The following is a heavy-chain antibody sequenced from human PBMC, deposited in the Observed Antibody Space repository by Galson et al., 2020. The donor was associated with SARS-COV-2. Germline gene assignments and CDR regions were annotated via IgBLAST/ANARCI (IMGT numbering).Heavy chain of an antibody. CDR3: ARALCADNQYGGVGILCYVDY. CDR2: VWYDGTNK. V-gene: IGHV3-33*01. D-gene: IGHD2-8*02. Sequence: GESQNISCAASGFTFTNYGLLWVRPVPGKGLEWVAVVWYDGTNKYYADSVKGRFTISKDNSKNTVNRQTNSLTDEDTGIYYCARALCADNQYGGVGILCYVDYWGQGTLVTVS. CDR1: GFTFTNYG. J-gene: IGHJ4*02.